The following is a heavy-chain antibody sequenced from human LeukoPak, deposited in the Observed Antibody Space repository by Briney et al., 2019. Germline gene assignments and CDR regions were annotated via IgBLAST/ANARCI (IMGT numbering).Heavy chain of an antibody. J-gene: IGHJ4*02. CDR2: ISWNSGSI. V-gene: IGHV3-9*01. D-gene: IGHD5-12*01. Sequence: GRSLRLSCAASGFTFDDYAMHWVRQAPGKGLEWVSGISWNSGSIGYADSVKGRFTISRDNAKNSLYLQMNSLRAEDTALYYCAATVDIVATIFDYWGQGTLVTVSS. CDR1: GFTFDDYA. CDR3: AATVDIVATIFDY.